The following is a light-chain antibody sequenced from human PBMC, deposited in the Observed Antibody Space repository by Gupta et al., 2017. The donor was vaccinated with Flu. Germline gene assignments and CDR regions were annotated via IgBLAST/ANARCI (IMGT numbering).Light chain of an antibody. Sequence: PSSLSASIGDRVTITSRASQDISGFLAWYQQKPGRAPKFLIYAGSTLQSGVPSRFSGSRSGTDFSLIISGLQSEDFATYYCHQYFSFPRTFGGGTKVEIK. CDR1: QDISGF. CDR2: AGS. CDR3: HQYFSFPRT. V-gene: IGKV1-8*01. J-gene: IGKJ4*01.